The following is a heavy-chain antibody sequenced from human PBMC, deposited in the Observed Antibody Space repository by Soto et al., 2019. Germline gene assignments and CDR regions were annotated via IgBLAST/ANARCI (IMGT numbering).Heavy chain of an antibody. CDR3: PRQRGAAAGYFSDYYGMDV. D-gene: IGHD6-13*01. J-gene: IGHJ6*02. CDR1: GGSISSSSYY. Sequence: PSETLFLTCPVSGGSISSSSYYWGWIRQPPRKGLEWIGSVDYSGCTYYNPSLMSRDTISVDTAKNQFSLELSSVTAEEPAVDYCPRQRGAAAGYFSDYYGMDVWGQGTTVT. CDR2: VDYSGCT. V-gene: IGHV4-39*01.